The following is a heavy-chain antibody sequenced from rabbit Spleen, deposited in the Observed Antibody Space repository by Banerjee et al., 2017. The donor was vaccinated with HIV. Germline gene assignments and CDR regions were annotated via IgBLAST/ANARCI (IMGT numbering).Heavy chain of an antibody. V-gene: IGHV1S45*01. CDR3: ARDAASSFSSYGMDL. Sequence: QEQLVESGGGLVQPEGSLTLTCTASGFSFNVNYYMCWVRQAPGKGLEWIGCINTGNTNTYYATWAKGRFTLSKTSSTTVTLQMTSLTVADTATYFCARDAASSFSSYGMDLWGPGTLVTVS. CDR2: INTGNTNT. J-gene: IGHJ6*01. D-gene: IGHD8-1*01. CDR1: GFSFNVNYY.